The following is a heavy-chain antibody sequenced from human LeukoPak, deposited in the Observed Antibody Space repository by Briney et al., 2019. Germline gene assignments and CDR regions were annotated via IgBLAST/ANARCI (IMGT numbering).Heavy chain of an antibody. Sequence: GGSLRLSCEASGFTFSSYGMHWVRQAPGKGLEWVGVISYDGTNKNYADSVKGRSTISRDNSKNTLYLQMNSLRAEDTAVYYCAKVGYSTNWLYFDYWGQGTLVTVSS. CDR2: ISYDGTNK. J-gene: IGHJ4*02. D-gene: IGHD6-13*01. V-gene: IGHV3-30*18. CDR1: GFTFSSYG. CDR3: AKVGYSTNWLYFDY.